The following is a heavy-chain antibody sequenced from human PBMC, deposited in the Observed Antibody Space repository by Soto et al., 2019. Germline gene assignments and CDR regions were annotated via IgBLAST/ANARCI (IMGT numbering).Heavy chain of an antibody. V-gene: IGHV4-34*01. CDR2: INHSGFT. D-gene: IGHD2-15*01. J-gene: IGHJ4*02. CDR1: GGSFTSYY. Sequence: QVQLHQWGAGLLKPSETLSLTCAVYGGSFTSYYWSWIRQSPGKGLEWIGEINHSGFTNYNPSLESRLTTSVDTSKNQFSLKLRSVTAADTAIYYCARRYCSDSYCSYFDYWGRGTLVSVSS. CDR3: ARRYCSDSYCSYFDY.